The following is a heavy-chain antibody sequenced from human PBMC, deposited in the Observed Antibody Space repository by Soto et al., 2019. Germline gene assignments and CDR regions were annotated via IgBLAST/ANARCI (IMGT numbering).Heavy chain of an antibody. V-gene: IGHV1-8*01. Sequence: QVQLVQSGAEVKRPGASVRVSCEASGYPFTSSDINWVRQAPGQGLEWMGWMNPSTGKTNYAQKFQGRVLMTRNTSISTAYLDLSSLMSEDTAIYYCSRTPLDYWGQGTLVTVSS. CDR3: SRTPLDY. CDR2: MNPSTGKT. J-gene: IGHJ4*02. CDR1: GYPFTSSD.